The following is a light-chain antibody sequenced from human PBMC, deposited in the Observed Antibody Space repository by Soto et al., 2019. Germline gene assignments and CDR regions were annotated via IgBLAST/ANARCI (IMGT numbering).Light chain of an antibody. J-gene: IGKJ4*01. CDR1: QSISRW. Sequence: DIQMTQSPSTLSASVGDSVTITCRASQSISRWVAWYQQKPGKAPKLLIYDASSLESGVPSRFSGSGSGTEFTLTISSLQPADFASYHCQQYQTFFLTFGGGTKVGIK. CDR2: DAS. V-gene: IGKV1-5*01. CDR3: QQYQTFFLT.